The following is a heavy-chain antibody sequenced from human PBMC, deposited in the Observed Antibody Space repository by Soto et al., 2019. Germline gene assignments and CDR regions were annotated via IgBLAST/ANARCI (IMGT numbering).Heavy chain of an antibody. CDR1: GFTFSSYA. CDR2: FSGSGGST. Sequence: GGSLRLSCAASGFTFSSYAMSWVRQAPGKGLEWVSAFSGSGGSTYYADSVKGRFTISRDNSKYSLYLQMNSLRAEDTALYYCAKDISRGPTKNYDFWSGPDYWGQGTLVTVSS. J-gene: IGHJ4*02. D-gene: IGHD3-3*01. CDR3: AKDISRGPTKNYDFWSGPDY. V-gene: IGHV3-23*01.